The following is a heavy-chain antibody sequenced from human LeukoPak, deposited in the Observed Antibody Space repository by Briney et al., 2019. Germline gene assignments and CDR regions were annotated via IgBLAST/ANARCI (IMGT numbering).Heavy chain of an antibody. Sequence: PSETLSLTCAVYGGSFSGYYWSWIRQPPGKGLEWIGEINHSGSTNYNPSLKSRVTISVDTSKNQFSLKLSSVTAADTAVYYCARLIAAADVVDYWGQGTLVTVSS. CDR3: ARLIAAADVVDY. D-gene: IGHD6-13*01. V-gene: IGHV4-34*01. J-gene: IGHJ4*02. CDR1: GGSFSGYY. CDR2: INHSGST.